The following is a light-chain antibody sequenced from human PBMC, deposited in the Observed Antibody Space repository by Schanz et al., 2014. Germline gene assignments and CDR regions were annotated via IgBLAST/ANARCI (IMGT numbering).Light chain of an antibody. CDR1: SNDIGRYDF. V-gene: IGLV2-14*03. CDR2: DVS. Sequence: QSALTQPPSASGSLGQSVTISCTGTSNDIGRYDFVSWYQQHPGKAPKLMIYDVSNRPSGVSNRFSGSKSGNTASLTISGLQAEDEADYYCSSYTSSNTGVFGGGTKLTVL. CDR3: SSYTSSNTGV. J-gene: IGLJ3*02.